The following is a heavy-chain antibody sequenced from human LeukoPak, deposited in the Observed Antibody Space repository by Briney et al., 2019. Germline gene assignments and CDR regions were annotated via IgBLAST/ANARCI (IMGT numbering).Heavy chain of an antibody. Sequence: GGSLRLSCAASGFTFSSYGMHWVRQAPGKGLEWVAVISYDGSNKYYADSVKGRFTISRDNSKNTLYLQMNSLRAEDTAVYYCATCRCPEAAFQHWGQGTLVTVSS. CDR3: ATCRCPEAAFQH. J-gene: IGHJ1*01. D-gene: IGHD6-19*01. V-gene: IGHV3-30*03. CDR2: ISYDGSNK. CDR1: GFTFSSYG.